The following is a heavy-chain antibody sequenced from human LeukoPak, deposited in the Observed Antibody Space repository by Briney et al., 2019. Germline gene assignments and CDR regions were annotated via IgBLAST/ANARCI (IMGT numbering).Heavy chain of an antibody. CDR3: ARGYSSVWYDWYCDL. Sequence: GGSLRLFCVASGFTFSSYVMHGVRQPPGKGLEGVAFIRYDGSNKYYSDSVKGRFTISRDNSKNTLHLQLGSLRAEDMAVYYCARGYSSVWYDWYCDLWGRGTLVTVST. V-gene: IGHV3-30*02. D-gene: IGHD6-19*01. CDR2: IRYDGSNK. J-gene: IGHJ2*01. CDR1: GFTFSSYV.